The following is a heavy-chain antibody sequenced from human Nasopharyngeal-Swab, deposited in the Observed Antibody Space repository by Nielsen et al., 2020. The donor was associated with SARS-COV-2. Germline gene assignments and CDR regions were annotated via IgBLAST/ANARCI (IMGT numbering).Heavy chain of an antibody. CDR1: GGSISSGGYF. CDR2: IHYTGKT. CDR3: ARDEGAHNS. V-gene: IGHV4-31*03. J-gene: IGHJ4*02. D-gene: IGHD3-16*01. Sequence: SETLSLTCTVSGGSISSGGYFWSWIRQRPGKGLEWIGYIHYTGKTYYNPSLESRLTISLDTSRNQFSLQLNSVTPEDTAVYYCARDEGAHNSWGQGTLVTVSS.